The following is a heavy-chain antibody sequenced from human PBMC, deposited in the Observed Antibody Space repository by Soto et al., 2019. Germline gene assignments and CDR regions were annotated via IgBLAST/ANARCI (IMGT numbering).Heavy chain of an antibody. CDR2: IWHDGKNK. J-gene: IGHJ4*02. D-gene: IGHD1-26*01. V-gene: IGHV3-33*01. CDR1: GFTFSNFG. CDR3: ARDRGRDEAIDY. Sequence: QVQVVESGGGVVQPGTSLRLSCAASGFTFSNFGMHWVRQAPGKGLEWVAVIWHDGKNKYYADSVEGRFTISRDNSKNTLNLQMNSLKAEDTAVYYCARDRGRDEAIDYWGQGTLVIVSS.